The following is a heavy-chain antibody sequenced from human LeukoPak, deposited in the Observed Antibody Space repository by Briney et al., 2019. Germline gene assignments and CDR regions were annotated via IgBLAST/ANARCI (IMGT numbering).Heavy chain of an antibody. J-gene: IGHJ4*02. V-gene: IGHV5-51*01. CDR2: IYPGDSDT. D-gene: IGHD6-19*01. CDR1: GYSFTSYW. Sequence: AGESLKISCKGSGYSFTSYWIGWVRQMPRKGLEWMGIIYPGDSDTRYSPSFQGQVTISADKSISTAYLQWSSLKASDTAMYYCARHFRSGVAVAGTFDYWGQGTLVTVSS. CDR3: ARHFRSGVAVAGTFDY.